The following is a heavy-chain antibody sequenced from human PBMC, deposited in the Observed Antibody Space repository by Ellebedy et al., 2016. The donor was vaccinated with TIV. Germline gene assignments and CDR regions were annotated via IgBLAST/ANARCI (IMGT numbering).Heavy chain of an antibody. V-gene: IGHV3-30*18. J-gene: IGHJ4*02. Sequence: GGSLRLXXTASGFTFRRFRMHWVRQAPGKGLEWVGFISSDGSKKHYADSVEGRFTISRDNSQNTVFVQMNSLSVEDTAVYYCAKPSDPNPGYSASWATYFDYWGQGTLVTVSS. CDR3: AKPSDPNPGYSASWATYFDY. CDR1: GFTFRRFR. CDR2: ISSDGSKK. D-gene: IGHD6-13*01.